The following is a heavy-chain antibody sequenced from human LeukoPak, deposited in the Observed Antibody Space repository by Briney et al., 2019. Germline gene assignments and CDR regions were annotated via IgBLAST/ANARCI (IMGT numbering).Heavy chain of an antibody. CDR1: EFSVGSNY. Sequence: PGGSLRLSCAASEFSVGSNYMTWVRQAPGKGLEWVSLIYSGGSTYYADSVKGRFTISRDNSKNTLYLQMNSLRAEDTAVYYCAKPTPLLWFGEAYFDYWGQGTLVTVSS. CDR3: AKPTPLLWFGEAYFDY. V-gene: IGHV3-66*02. D-gene: IGHD3-10*01. CDR2: IYSGGST. J-gene: IGHJ4*02.